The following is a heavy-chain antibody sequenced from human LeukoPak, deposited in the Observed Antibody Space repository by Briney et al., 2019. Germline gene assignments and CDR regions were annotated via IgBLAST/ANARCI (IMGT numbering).Heavy chain of an antibody. D-gene: IGHD4-17*01. V-gene: IGHV3-53*01. Sequence: GGSLRLSCAASGFTVSSNYMSWVRQAPGKGLEWVSVIYSGGSTHYADSVKGRFTISRDNSKNTLYLQMNSLRPEDTAVYYCAKTTVIGWFEYWGQGTLVTVSS. J-gene: IGHJ5*01. CDR1: GFTVSSNY. CDR3: AKTTVIGWFEY. CDR2: IYSGGST.